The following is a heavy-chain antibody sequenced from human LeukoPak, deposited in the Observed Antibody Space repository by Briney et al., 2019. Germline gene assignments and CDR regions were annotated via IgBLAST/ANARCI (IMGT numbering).Heavy chain of an antibody. J-gene: IGHJ6*03. CDR2: IYPGDSDT. CDR1: GYSFTTYW. D-gene: IGHD3-10*01. CDR3: ARRVYGSGSYYNAPDYFYYYMDV. Sequence: RGASLKISCKASGYSFTTYWIGWVRQLPGRGLEWMGIIYPGDSDTRYSPSFQGQVTISVDKSISTAYLQWSSLRASDTAMYYCARRVYGSGSYYNAPDYFYYYMDVWGKGTTVTVSS. V-gene: IGHV5-51*01.